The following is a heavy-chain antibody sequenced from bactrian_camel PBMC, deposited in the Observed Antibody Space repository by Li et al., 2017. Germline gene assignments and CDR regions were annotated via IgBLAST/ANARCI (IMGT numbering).Heavy chain of an antibody. Sequence: QVQLVESGGALVQPGGSLTLSCVAAGYDVDRCLAGWFRQAPGKERELVSRILSDGSTSHADSVKGRFTISRDNAKNTVYLQLNSLKTEDMGMYYCALRDGRSFGYWGQGTQVTVS. V-gene: IGHV3S60*01. CDR2: ILSDGST. CDR3: ALRDGRSFGY. CDR1: GYDVDRCL. J-gene: IGHJ6*01. D-gene: IGHD3*01.